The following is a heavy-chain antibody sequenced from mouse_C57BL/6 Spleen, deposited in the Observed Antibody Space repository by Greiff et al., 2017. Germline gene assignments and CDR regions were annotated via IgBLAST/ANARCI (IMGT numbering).Heavy chain of an antibody. CDR1: GYTFTDYY. V-gene: IGHV1-26*01. J-gene: IGHJ4*01. Sequence: VQLQQSGPELVKPGASVKISCKASGYTFTDYYMNWVKQSHGKSLEWIGDINPNNGGTSYNQKFKGKATLTVDKSSSTAYMELRGLTSEDSAVYYCARDGGAMDYWGQGTSVTVSS. CDR3: ARDGGAMDY. CDR2: INPNNGGT.